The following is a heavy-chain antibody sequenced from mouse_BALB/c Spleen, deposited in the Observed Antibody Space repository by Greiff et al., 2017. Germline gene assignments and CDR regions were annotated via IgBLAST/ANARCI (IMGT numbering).Heavy chain of an antibody. D-gene: IGHD2-12*01. V-gene: IGHV14-3*02. Sequence: EVQLQQSGAELVKPGASVKLSCTASGFNIKDTYMHWVKQRPEQGLEWIGRIDPANGNTKYDPKFQGKATITADTSSNTAYLQLSSLTSEDTAVYYVASGLLLDAMDYWGQGTSVTVAS. CDR3: ASGLLLDAMDY. J-gene: IGHJ4*01. CDR2: IDPANGNT. CDR1: GFNIKDTY.